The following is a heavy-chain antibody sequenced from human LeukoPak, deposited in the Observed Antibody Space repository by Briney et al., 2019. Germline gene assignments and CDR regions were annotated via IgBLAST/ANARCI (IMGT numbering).Heavy chain of an antibody. J-gene: IGHJ4*02. CDR2: ISYDGSNK. D-gene: IGHD3-22*01. Sequence: GGSLRLSCAASGFTFSSYGMHWVRQAPGKGLEWVAVISYDGSNKYYADSVRGRFTISRDNSKNTLYLQMNSLRAEDTAVYYCATESYYDSSYDYWGQGTLVTVSS. CDR1: GFTFSSYG. V-gene: IGHV3-30*03. CDR3: ATESYYDSSYDY.